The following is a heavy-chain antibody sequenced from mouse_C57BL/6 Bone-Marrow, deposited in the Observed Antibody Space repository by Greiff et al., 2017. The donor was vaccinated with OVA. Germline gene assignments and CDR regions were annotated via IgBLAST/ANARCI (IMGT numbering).Heavy chain of an antibody. CDR2: ISSGSSTI. Sequence: EVKLMESGGGLVKPGGSLKLSCAASGFTFSDYGMHWVRQAPETGLEWVAYISSGSSTIYYADTVKGRFTISRDNAKNTLFLQMTSLRSEDTAMYYCARTGDWYFDVWGTGTTVTVAS. D-gene: IGHD4-1*01. CDR1: GFTFSDYG. CDR3: ARTGDWYFDV. J-gene: IGHJ1*03. V-gene: IGHV5-17*01.